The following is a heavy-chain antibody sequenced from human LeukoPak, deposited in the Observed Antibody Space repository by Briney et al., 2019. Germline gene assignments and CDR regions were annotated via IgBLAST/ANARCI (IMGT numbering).Heavy chain of an antibody. CDR1: GYSISSGYY. D-gene: IGHD2-2*01. V-gene: IGHV4-38-2*02. CDR3: ARTSSTWYEGWFDP. J-gene: IGHJ5*02. CDR2: IYHSGST. Sequence: SETLSLTCTVSGYSISSGYYWGWIRQPPGKGLEWIGSIYHSGSTYYNPSLKSRVTISVDTSKNQFSLKLSSVTAADTAVYCCARTSSTWYEGWFDPWGQGTLVTVSS.